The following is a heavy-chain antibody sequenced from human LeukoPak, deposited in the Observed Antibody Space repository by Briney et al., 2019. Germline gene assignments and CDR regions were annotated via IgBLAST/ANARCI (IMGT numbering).Heavy chain of an antibody. J-gene: IGHJ4*02. CDR1: GFTFSSYV. V-gene: IGHV3-23*01. Sequence: GGSLRLSCAASGFTFSSYVMSWLRQAPGQGLEWVSGLGGGTVGTYSADVVKRRYTISRDNYKHTLYLQRNSLRGEDTAVYYCARRNDYFDCWGQGTLVTVSS. CDR3: ARRNDYFDC. CDR2: LGGGTVGT. D-gene: IGHD1-14*01.